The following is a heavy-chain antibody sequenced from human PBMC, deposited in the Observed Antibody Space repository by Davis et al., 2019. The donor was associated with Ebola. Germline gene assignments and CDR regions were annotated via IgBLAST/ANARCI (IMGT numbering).Heavy chain of an antibody. V-gene: IGHV3-66*01. Sequence: GESLKISCAASGFTVSNSYMSRVRQAPGKGLEWVSIIHGGGKTYYSNSAKGRFTISRDNSKNTLYLQMNSLRVEDTAADYCARRGEGIAWYFENRGQGTLVTVSS. CDR1: GFTVSNSY. J-gene: IGHJ4*02. D-gene: IGHD3-10*01. CDR2: IHGGGKT. CDR3: ARRGEGIAWYFEN.